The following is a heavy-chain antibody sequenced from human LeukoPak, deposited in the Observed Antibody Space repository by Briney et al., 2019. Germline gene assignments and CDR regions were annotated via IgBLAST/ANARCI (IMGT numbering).Heavy chain of an antibody. J-gene: IGHJ4*02. CDR2: AFSDGRT. CDR1: GITVSTNY. Sequence: GGSLRLSCAASGITVSTNYMSWVRQAPGKGLEWVSIAFSDGRTFYADSVKGRFTISRDSSKNTVFLQMNSLRAEGTAVYYCARGDFDYWGQGTLVTVSS. V-gene: IGHV3-53*01. CDR3: ARGDFDY.